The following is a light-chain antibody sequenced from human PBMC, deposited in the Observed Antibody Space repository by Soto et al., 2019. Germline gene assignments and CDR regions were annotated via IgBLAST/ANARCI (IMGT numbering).Light chain of an antibody. CDR3: QQSYSRPRA. Sequence: DIQMTQSPSTLSASVGDRVTITCRASQSISSWLAWYQQKPGKAPNLLIYSASSLESGVPSRFSGSGSGTDFTLTIRSLQPEDFATYFCQQSYSRPRAFGQGTKVDIK. CDR2: SAS. V-gene: IGKV1-5*01. J-gene: IGKJ1*01. CDR1: QSISSW.